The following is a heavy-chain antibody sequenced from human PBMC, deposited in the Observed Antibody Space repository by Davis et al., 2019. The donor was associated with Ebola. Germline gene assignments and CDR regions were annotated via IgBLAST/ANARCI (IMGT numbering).Heavy chain of an antibody. D-gene: IGHD4-17*01. Sequence: PSETLSLTCTVSGGSISSGGYYWSWIRQHPGKGLEWIGYIYYSGSTYYNPSLKSRVTISVDTSKNQFSLKLSSVTAADTAVYCCARCGDDESGYYGMDVWGQGTTVTVSS. J-gene: IGHJ6*02. CDR3: ARCGDDESGYYGMDV. CDR1: GGSISSGGYY. V-gene: IGHV4-31*03. CDR2: IYYSGST.